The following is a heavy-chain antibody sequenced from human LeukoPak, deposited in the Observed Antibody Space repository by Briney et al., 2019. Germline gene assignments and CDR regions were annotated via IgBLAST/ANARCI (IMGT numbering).Heavy chain of an antibody. CDR3: ARDPITMVRGAIPHSDY. CDR1: GGSISSGDYY. D-gene: IGHD3-10*01. Sequence: SETLSLTCTVSGGSISSGDYYWSWIRPPPGKGLEWIGYIYYSGSTYYNPSLKSRVTISVDTSKNQFSLKLSSVTAADTAVYYCARDPITMVRGAIPHSDYWGQGTLVTVSS. CDR2: IYYSGST. V-gene: IGHV4-30-4*08. J-gene: IGHJ4*02.